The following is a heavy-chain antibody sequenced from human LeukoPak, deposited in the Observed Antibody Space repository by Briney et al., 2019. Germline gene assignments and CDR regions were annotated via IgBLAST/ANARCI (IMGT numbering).Heavy chain of an antibody. V-gene: IGHV3-23*01. D-gene: IGHD4-23*01. CDR3: AKGARGVTPVYYSDY. CDR2: ISNSVVTT. CDR1: GISFSSYA. J-gene: IGHJ4*02. Sequence: GGSLRLSCAASGISFSSYAMSWVRQASGTGLGCVSSISNSVVTTYYADSVKGRFTLSRDNSKNTLYLQMNSLRAGDTAVYYCAKGARGVTPVYYSDYWGQGILVTVSS.